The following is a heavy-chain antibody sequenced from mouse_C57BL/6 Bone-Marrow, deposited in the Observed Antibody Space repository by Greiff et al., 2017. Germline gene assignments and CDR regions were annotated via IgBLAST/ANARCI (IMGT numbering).Heavy chain of an antibody. Sequence: EVQLQQSGAELVRPGASVKLSCTASGFNIKDDYMHWVKQRPEQGLEWIGWIDPENGDTEYASKFQGKATITADTSSNTAYLQLSSLTSEDAAVYYCTREGPYGNYAWFAYWGQGTLVTVSA. D-gene: IGHD2-1*01. V-gene: IGHV14-4*01. CDR2: IDPENGDT. J-gene: IGHJ3*01. CDR3: TREGPYGNYAWFAY. CDR1: GFNIKDDY.